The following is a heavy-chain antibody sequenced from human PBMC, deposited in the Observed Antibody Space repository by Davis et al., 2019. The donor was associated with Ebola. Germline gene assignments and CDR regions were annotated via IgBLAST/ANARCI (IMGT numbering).Heavy chain of an antibody. V-gene: IGHV3-23*01. Sequence: GESLKISCAASGFTFSSYAMSWVRQAPGKGLEWVSAISGSGGSTYYADSVKGRFTISRDNAKNSLYLQMNSLRAEDTAVYYCARDYDFWSGPQPDYWGQGTLVTVSS. D-gene: IGHD3-3*01. CDR1: GFTFSSYA. J-gene: IGHJ4*02. CDR3: ARDYDFWSGPQPDY. CDR2: ISGSGGST.